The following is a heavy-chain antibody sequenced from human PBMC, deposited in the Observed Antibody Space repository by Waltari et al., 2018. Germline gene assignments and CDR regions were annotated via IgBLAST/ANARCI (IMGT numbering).Heavy chain of an antibody. Sequence: QVQLVESGGGVVQPGGSLRLSCAASGFTFSSYDIHWVRQAPGKGVEWVAVISTDGRTVFYADSVEGRFTISRDNSKSTLYLQLNSLRTEDTAVYYCARDPKLSRPDYFDYWGQGTLVTVSS. V-gene: IGHV3-30*01. CDR3: ARDPKLSRPDYFDY. CDR1: GFTFSSYD. CDR2: ISTDGRTV. J-gene: IGHJ4*02.